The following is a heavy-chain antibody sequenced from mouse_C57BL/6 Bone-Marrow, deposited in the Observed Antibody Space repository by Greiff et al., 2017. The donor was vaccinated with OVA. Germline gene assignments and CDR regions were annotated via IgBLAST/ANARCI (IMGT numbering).Heavy chain of an antibody. V-gene: IGHV1-26*01. CDR1: GYTFTDYY. CDR2: INPNNGGT. Sequence: VQLQQSGPELVKPGASVKISCKASGYTFTDYYMNWVKQSHGKSLEWIGDINPNNGGTSYNQKFKGKATLTVDKSSSTAYMELRGLTSEDSAVYYCANGVYWGQGTSVTVSS. J-gene: IGHJ4*01. CDR3: ANGVY.